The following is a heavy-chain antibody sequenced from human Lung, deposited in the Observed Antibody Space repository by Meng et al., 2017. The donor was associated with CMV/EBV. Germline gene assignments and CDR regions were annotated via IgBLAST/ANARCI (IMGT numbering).Heavy chain of an antibody. CDR1: VHSFIDYD. CDR2: INSYGGGT. D-gene: IGHD2-2*03. Sequence: ASVKVSCKASVHSFIDYDIHWVRRAPGQGLEWMGRINSYGGGTNYAQQFRGRVTMTRDTSTDTAYMELSRLTSDDTAVYYCARDGSLNGPNYYYYNGVDVWGLGXTVTVS. CDR3: ARDGSLNGPNYYYYNGVDV. J-gene: IGHJ6*02. V-gene: IGHV1-2*06.